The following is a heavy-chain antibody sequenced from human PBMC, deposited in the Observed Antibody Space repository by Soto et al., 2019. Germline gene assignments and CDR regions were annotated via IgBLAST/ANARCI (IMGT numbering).Heavy chain of an antibody. J-gene: IGHJ4*02. CDR2: IYSGGST. CDR1: GFTVSSNY. V-gene: IGHV3-53*01. CDR3: ARVTASGSFDY. D-gene: IGHD3-10*01. Sequence: PGGSLRLSCAASGFTVSSNYMSWVRQAPGKGLEWVSVIYSGGSTYYADSVKGRFTISRDNSKNTLSLQMNGLGAEDTAVYYCARVTASGSFDYWGQGTLVTVSS.